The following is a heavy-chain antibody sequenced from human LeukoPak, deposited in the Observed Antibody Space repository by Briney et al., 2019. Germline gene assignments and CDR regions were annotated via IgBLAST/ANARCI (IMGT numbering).Heavy chain of an antibody. CDR2: IIALFGTA. Sequence: SVKVSCKASGGTFSSYAISWVRQAPGQGLEWMGGIIALFGTANYAQKFQGRLTITADESTSTAYMELSSLRSEDTAVYYCARIRDGYNSYFFYGMDVWGQGTTVTV. J-gene: IGHJ6*02. CDR3: ARIRDGYNSYFFYGMDV. V-gene: IGHV1-69*13. CDR1: GGTFSSYA. D-gene: IGHD5-24*01.